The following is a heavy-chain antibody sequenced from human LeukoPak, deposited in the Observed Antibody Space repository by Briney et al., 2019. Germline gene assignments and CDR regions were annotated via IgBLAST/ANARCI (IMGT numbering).Heavy chain of an antibody. CDR1: GVTFSSYG. V-gene: IGHV3-48*04. CDR2: ISSSSSTI. Sequence: GGSLRLSCAASGVTFSSYGMKWVREALGKGQELVSYISSSSSTIYYADSLKGRFTISRDNAKNSLYLQMNSLGSEDTAVDYCARVWRRTPDYWGQGTLVTVSS. J-gene: IGHJ4*02. CDR3: ARVWRRTPDY. D-gene: IGHD2-15*01.